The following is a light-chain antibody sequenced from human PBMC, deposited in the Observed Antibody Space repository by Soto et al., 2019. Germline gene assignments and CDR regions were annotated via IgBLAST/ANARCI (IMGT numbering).Light chain of an antibody. CDR2: DAS. J-gene: IGKJ4*01. V-gene: IGKV1-33*01. CDR1: QDISNY. Sequence: DIQMTQSPSSLSASVGDRVTITCQASQDISNYLNWYQQKPGKAPKLLIYDASNLETGVPSRFSGSGSGTDFTFTISSLQPADIATYYCQQYDNPLTFGGGTKVDIK. CDR3: QQYDNPLT.